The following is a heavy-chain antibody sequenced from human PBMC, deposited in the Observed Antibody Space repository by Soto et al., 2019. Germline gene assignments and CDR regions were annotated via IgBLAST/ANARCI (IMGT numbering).Heavy chain of an antibody. CDR3: ARGINYYASGDDAFDI. V-gene: IGHV1-8*01. CDR2: MNPNSGNT. D-gene: IGHD3-10*01. J-gene: IGHJ3*02. CDR1: GYTFTSYD. Sequence: QVQLVQSGAEVKKPGASVKVSCKASGYTFTSYDINWVRQATGQGLEWMGWMNPNSGNTGYAQKFQGRVTMTRNTSIRTAYMELSSLRSEDTAVYYCARGINYYASGDDAFDIWCQGTMVTVSS.